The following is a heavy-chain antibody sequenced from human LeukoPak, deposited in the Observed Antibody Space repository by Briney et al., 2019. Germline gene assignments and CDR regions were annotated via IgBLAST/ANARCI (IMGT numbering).Heavy chain of an antibody. CDR2: ISANGGGT. Sequence: GGSLRLSCAASGFTFSSYAMIWARQAPGKGLEWVSSISANGGGTYYADSVKGRFTISRDDSKNTVYLQMNSLRAEDTAVYYCAKSQSLGYFDYRGQGTLVTVSS. CDR3: AKSQSLGYFDY. V-gene: IGHV3-23*01. CDR1: GFTFSSYA. J-gene: IGHJ4*02.